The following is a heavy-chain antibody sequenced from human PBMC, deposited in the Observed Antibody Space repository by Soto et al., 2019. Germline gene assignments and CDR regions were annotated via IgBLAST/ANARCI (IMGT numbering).Heavy chain of an antibody. Sequence: PSETLSLTCTVSGASISNYYWSWIRQPPGKGLEWIGYIYYSGSGSTNYNPSLKSRVTISVDTSKNQFSLKLSSVTAADTAVYYCARQRYCSGGSCYLPYYYYYGMDVWGQGTTVTISS. V-gene: IGHV4-59*01. CDR1: GASISNYY. D-gene: IGHD2-15*01. CDR2: IYYSGSGST. CDR3: ARQRYCSGGSCYLPYYYYYGMDV. J-gene: IGHJ6*02.